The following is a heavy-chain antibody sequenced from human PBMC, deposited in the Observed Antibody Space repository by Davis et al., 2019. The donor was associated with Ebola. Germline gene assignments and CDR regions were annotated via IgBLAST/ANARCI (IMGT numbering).Heavy chain of an antibody. CDR2: ISSSSSYI. V-gene: IGHV3-21*01. CDR1: GFTFSSYS. J-gene: IGHJ4*02. D-gene: IGHD3-10*01. CDR3: ASSLPSGSSRFDY. Sequence: PGGSLRLSCAASGFTFSSYSMNWVRQAPGKGLEWVSSISSSSSYIYYADSVKGRFTISRDNAKNSLYLQMNSLRAEDTAGYYCASSLPSGSSRFDYWGQGTLVTVSS.